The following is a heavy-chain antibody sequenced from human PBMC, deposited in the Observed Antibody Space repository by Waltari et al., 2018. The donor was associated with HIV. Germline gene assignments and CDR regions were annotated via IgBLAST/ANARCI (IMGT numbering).Heavy chain of an antibody. CDR2: IYYSGST. CDR1: GGSISSSSYY. D-gene: IGHD2-2*01. Sequence: QLQLQESGPGLVKPSETLSLTCTVSGGSISSSSYYWGWIRQPPGKGLEWIGSIYYSGSTYYNPSLKSRVTISVDTSKNQFSLKLSSVTAADTAVYYCARGPAEYQLLWDWFDPWGQGTLVTVSS. CDR3: ARGPAEYQLLWDWFDP. V-gene: IGHV4-39*07. J-gene: IGHJ5*02.